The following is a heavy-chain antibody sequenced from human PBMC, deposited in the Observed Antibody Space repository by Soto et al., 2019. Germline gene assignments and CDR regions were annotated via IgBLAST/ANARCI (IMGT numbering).Heavy chain of an antibody. V-gene: IGHV4-4*07. J-gene: IGHJ5*02. CDR1: GGSISSYY. CDR2: IYTSGST. D-gene: IGHD6-19*01. CDR3: ARDNSSGWYVQNWFDP. Sequence: QVQLQESGPGLVKPSETLSLTCTVSGGSISSYYWSWIRQPAGKGLEWIGRIYTSGSTNYNPSLKSRVTMSVDTSKNQFSLKLSSVTAADTAVYYCARDNSSGWYVQNWFDPWGQGTLVTVSS.